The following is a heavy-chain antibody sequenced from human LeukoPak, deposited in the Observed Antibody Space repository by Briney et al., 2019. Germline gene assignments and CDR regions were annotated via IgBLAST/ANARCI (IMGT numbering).Heavy chain of an antibody. CDR3: ARASARTYDYVWGSYRSPADY. CDR1: GYTFTSYD. V-gene: IGHV1-8*01. J-gene: IGHJ4*02. CDR2: MNPNSGNT. Sequence: ASVKVSCKASGYTFTSYDINWVRQATGLGLEWMGWMNPNSGNTGYAQKFQGRVTMTRNTSISTAYMELSSLRSEDTAVYYCARASARTYDYVWGSYRSPADYWGQGTLVTVSS. D-gene: IGHD3-16*02.